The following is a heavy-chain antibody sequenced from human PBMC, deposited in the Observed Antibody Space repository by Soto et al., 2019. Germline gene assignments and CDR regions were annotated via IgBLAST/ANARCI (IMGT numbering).Heavy chain of an antibody. V-gene: IGHV3-30-3*01. CDR1: GFALTPYA. Sequence: QVQLVESGGGVVQPGRSLRLSCAASGFALTPYAMHWVRQAPGKGLEWVAIISYDGSYKSDGDSVKGRFTISRDNSEISLYLQMDTLRSEDTAVYYCARDWDRGGGSYLWKFDLWGRGTLVTVSS. CDR3: ARDWDRGGGSYLWKFDL. J-gene: IGHJ2*01. CDR2: ISYDGSYK. D-gene: IGHD1-26*01.